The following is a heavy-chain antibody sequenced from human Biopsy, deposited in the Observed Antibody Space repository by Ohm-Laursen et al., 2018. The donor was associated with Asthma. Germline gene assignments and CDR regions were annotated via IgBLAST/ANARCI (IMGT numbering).Heavy chain of an antibody. J-gene: IGHJ5*02. Sequence: PSQTLSLTWTVSGGSINIGDYYWSWIRQHPVTGLEWIGYIYYSGSTYYNPSLKSRVSISLDTSKNQFSLSLTSVTAADTAVYYCARTTYGDDGFDPWGQGTLVTVSS. V-gene: IGHV4-31*02. CDR1: GGSINIGDYY. D-gene: IGHD4-17*01. CDR3: ARTTYGDDGFDP. CDR2: IYYSGST.